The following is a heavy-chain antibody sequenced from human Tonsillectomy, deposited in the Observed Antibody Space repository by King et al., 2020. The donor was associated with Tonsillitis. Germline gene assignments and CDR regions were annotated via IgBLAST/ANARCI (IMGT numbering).Heavy chain of an antibody. V-gene: IGHV3-30*18. J-gene: IGHJ4*02. CDR1: GFTFSSYG. Sequence: VQLVESGGGVVQPGRSLRLSCAASGFTFSSYGMHWVRQAPGKGLEWGAVISYDGSNKYYADSVKGRFTISRDNSKNTLYQQMNSLRAEDTAVYYCAKICSSTSWNDYWGQGTLVTVSS. CDR3: AKICSSTSWNDY. CDR2: ISYDGSNK. D-gene: IGHD2-2*01.